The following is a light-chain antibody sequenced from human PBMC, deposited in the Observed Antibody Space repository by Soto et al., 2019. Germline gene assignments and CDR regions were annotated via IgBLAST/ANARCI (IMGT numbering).Light chain of an antibody. CDR3: QESTIYPWP. J-gene: IGKJ1*01. CDR2: DAS. V-gene: IGKV1-5*01. CDR1: QSISSW. Sequence: SRTNQSPSTLSATVGDRVTITCRASQSISSWLAWYQQKPGKAAKLLIYDASSLESGVPSRFSGSGSGTEFTLTISSLQPDDFAPYYCQESTIYPWPFGQVTKV.